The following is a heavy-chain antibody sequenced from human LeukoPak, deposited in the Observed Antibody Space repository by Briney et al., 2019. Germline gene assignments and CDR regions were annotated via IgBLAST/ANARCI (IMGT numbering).Heavy chain of an antibody. CDR3: AAEYMTRNYYYGMDV. Sequence: GASVKVPCKASGFTFTSSAMQWVRQARGQRLEWIGWIVVGSGNTNYAQKFQERVTITRDMSTSSAYMELSSLRSEDTAVYYCAAEYMTRNYYYGMDVWGQGTTVTVSS. J-gene: IGHJ6*02. V-gene: IGHV1-58*02. CDR2: IVVGSGNT. CDR1: GFTFTSSA. D-gene: IGHD1-14*01.